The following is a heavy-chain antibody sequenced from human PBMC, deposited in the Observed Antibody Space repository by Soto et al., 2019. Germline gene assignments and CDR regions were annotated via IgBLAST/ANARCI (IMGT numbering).Heavy chain of an antibody. CDR2: IYYSGST. J-gene: IGHJ5*02. CDR1: GVSISSGGYY. CDR3: ARFSMRNNWFDP. Sequence: SETLSLTCTVSGVSISSGGYYWRWIRQHPGKGLEWIGYIYYSGSTYYNPSLKSRVTISVDTSKNQFSLKLSSVTAADTAVYYCARFSMRNNWFDPWGQGTLVTVSS. V-gene: IGHV4-31*03.